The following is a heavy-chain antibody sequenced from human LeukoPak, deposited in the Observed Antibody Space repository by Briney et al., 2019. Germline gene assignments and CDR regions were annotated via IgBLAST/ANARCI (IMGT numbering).Heavy chain of an antibody. V-gene: IGHV4-59*01. D-gene: IGHD4-23*01. CDR3: ARDAYGGNPPYFDC. J-gene: IGHJ4*02. CDR1: GGSISSYY. Sequence: SETLSLTCTVSGGSISSYYWSWIRQPPGKGLEWIGYIYYSGSTNHNPSLKSRVTISVDTSKNQFSLKLSSVTAADTAVYYCARDAYGGNPPYFDCWGQGTLVTVSS. CDR2: IYYSGST.